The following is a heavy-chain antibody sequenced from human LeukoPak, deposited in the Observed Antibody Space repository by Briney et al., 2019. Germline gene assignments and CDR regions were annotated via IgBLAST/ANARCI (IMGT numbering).Heavy chain of an antibody. J-gene: IGHJ4*02. Sequence: PGGSLRLSCAASGFTFSSYAMSWVRQAPGKGLEWVSAISGSGGSTYYADSVKGRFTISRDNSKNTLYLQMNSLKTEDTAVYFCTTDLGITMIRGVIVFWGQGTLVTVSS. V-gene: IGHV3-23*01. CDR1: GFTFSSYA. CDR3: TTDLGITMIRGVIVF. D-gene: IGHD3-10*01. CDR2: ISGSGGST.